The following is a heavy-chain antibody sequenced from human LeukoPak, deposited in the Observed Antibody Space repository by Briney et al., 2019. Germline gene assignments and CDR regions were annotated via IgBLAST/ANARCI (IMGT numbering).Heavy chain of an antibody. CDR1: GGSISSYY. CDR2: VYFSGAT. CDR3: ARALYSYSYYMDV. J-gene: IGHJ6*03. Sequence: SETLSLTCSLSGGSISSYYWSWIRQPPGKGLEWIGYVYFSGATKYNPSLKSRDTISVDKSKNQFSLKMTSVTTADTAVYFCARALYSYSYYMDVWGKGTTVTVSS. V-gene: IGHV4-59*01.